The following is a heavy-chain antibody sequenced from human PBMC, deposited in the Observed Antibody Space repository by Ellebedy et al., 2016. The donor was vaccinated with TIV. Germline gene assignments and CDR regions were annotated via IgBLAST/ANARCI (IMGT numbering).Heavy chain of an antibody. V-gene: IGHV1-69*10. CDR1: GGTFSNYA. J-gene: IGHJ5*02. CDR2: IIPVVGLG. CDR3: ARLVSRGGDHHNWFDP. Sequence: AASVKVSCKASGGTFSNYAINWVRQAPGQGLEWMGGIIPVVGLGDNSQKFQGRLTLTADTSTSTAYMELSSLRSEDTAVYYCARLVSRGGDHHNWFDPWGQGTLVTVSS. D-gene: IGHD3-10*01.